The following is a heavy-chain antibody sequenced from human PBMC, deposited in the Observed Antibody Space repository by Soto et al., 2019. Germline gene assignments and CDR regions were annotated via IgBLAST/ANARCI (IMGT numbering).Heavy chain of an antibody. J-gene: IGHJ4*02. CDR3: AKDRVVVVAATPDGYFDY. CDR2: ISGSGGST. V-gene: IGHV3-23*01. D-gene: IGHD2-15*01. CDR1: GFTFSSYA. Sequence: GGSLRLSCAASGFTFSSYAMSWVRQAPGKGLEWVSAISGSGGSTYYADSVKGRFTISRDNSKNTLYLQMNSLRAEDTAVYYCAKDRVVVVAATPDGYFDYWGQGTLVTVSS.